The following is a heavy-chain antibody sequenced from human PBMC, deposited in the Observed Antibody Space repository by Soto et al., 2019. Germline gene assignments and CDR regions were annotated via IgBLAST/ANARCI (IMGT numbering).Heavy chain of an antibody. CDR2: MNPNSGNT. CDR1: GYTFTSYD. Sequence: ASVKVSCKASGYTFTSYDINWVRQATGQGLEWMGWMNPNSGNTGYAQKFQGRVTMTRNTSISTAYMELSSLRSEDTAVYYCARPPLVYCSGGSCYSFYEDYWGQGTLVTVSS. V-gene: IGHV1-8*01. D-gene: IGHD2-15*01. CDR3: ARPPLVYCSGGSCYSFYEDY. J-gene: IGHJ4*02.